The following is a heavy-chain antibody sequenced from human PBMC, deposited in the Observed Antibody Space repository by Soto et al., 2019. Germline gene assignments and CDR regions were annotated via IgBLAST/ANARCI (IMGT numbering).Heavy chain of an antibody. CDR1: GFSINSYI. CDR2: ISYDGSNK. D-gene: IGHD2-2*01. V-gene: IGHV3-30-3*01. CDR3: ARDRQGYCSTTRCYRGNWFDP. J-gene: IGHJ5*02. Sequence: QVQLVESGGGVVQPGRSLRLSCAASGFSINSYIMHWVRQAPGKGLEWVAAISYDGSNKYYADSVKGRFTISRDNSKNTLYLQMNSLRAEDTAVYYCARDRQGYCSTTRCYRGNWFDPWGQGTLVTVSS.